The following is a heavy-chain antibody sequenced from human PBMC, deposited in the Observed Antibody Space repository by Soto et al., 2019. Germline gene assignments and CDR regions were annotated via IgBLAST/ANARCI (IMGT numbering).Heavy chain of an antibody. D-gene: IGHD4-17*01. J-gene: IGHJ4*02. CDR1: GFTFGDYA. Sequence: GGSLRLSCTASGFTFGDYAMSWFRQAPGKGLEWVGFIRSKTYGGTTEYAASVKGRFIISRDDSKNIAYLQMNSLQTEDTAVYYCTRGVYGNYGYYFDYWGQGTLVTVSS. CDR2: IRSKTYGGTT. CDR3: TRGVYGNYGYYFDY. V-gene: IGHV3-49*03.